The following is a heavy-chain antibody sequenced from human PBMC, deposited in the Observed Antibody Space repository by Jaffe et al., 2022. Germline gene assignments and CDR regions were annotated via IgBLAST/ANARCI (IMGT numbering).Heavy chain of an antibody. CDR3: ARGRITIFGVGYNWFDP. V-gene: IGHV1-3*01. CDR2: INAGNGNT. D-gene: IGHD3-3*01. CDR1: GYTFTSYA. Sequence: QVQLVQSGAEVKKPGASVKVSCKASGYTFTSYAMHWVRQAPGQRLEWMGWINAGNGNTKYSQKFQGRVTITRDTSASTAYMELSSLRSEDTAVYYCARGRITIFGVGYNWFDPWGQGTLVTVSS. J-gene: IGHJ5*02.